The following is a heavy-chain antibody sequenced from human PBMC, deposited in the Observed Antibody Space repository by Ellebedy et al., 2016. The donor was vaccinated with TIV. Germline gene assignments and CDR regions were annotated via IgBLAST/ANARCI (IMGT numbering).Heavy chain of an antibody. CDR3: AKAWCDGGCYGLGD. CDR2: IKQDGRDK. CDR1: VFNFNNYG. V-gene: IGHV3-7*01. Sequence: GGSLRLXXAGSVFNFNNYGMSWVRQAPGKGLEWVANIKQDGRDKYYVDSVKGRFTISRDNAKNSLYLQMNSLRAEDTAVYYCAKAWCDGGCYGLGDWGQGTLVTVSS. J-gene: IGHJ4*02. D-gene: IGHD2-21*02.